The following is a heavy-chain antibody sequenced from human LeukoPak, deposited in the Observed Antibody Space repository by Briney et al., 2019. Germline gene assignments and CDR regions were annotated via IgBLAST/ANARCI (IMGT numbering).Heavy chain of an antibody. Sequence: PSETLTLTCAVSGGSFSDYYCSWIRQPPGKGLEWVGEINHGGSTNYNPSLKSRVTISVDTSMNQCSLKLTSLPAADTAVYYCAHSSALQLHWGEGGQVGVSS. CDR3: AHSSALQLH. J-gene: IGHJ4*02. CDR2: INHGGST. V-gene: IGHV4-34*01. D-gene: IGHD3-22*01. CDR1: GGSFSDYY.